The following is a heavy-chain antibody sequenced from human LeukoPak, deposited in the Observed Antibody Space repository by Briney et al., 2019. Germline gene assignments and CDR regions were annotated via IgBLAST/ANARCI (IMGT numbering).Heavy chain of an antibody. CDR3: ARWGDYYDSSTNRNFDY. J-gene: IGHJ4*02. V-gene: IGHV4-39*01. D-gene: IGHD3-22*01. CDR1: GGSISSSSYY. Sequence: KSSETLSLTCTVSGGSISSSSYYWGWLRQPRGKGLEWIGSIYYSGSTYYNPSLKSRVTISVDTSKNQFSLKLSSVTAADTAVYYCARWGDYYDSSTNRNFDYWGQGTLVTVSS. CDR2: IYYSGST.